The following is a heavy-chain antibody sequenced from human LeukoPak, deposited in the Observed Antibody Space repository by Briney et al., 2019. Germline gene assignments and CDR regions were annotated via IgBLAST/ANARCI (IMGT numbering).Heavy chain of an antibody. CDR3: ARKGSYYDFWSGELYGMDV. V-gene: IGHV3-7*01. CDR2: IKQDGSEK. CDR1: GFTFSSYW. Sequence: GGSLRLSCAASGFTFSSYWMSWVRQAPGKGLEWVANIKQDGSEKYYVDSVKGRFTISRDNAKNSLYLQMNSLRAEDTAVYYCARKGSYYDFWSGELYGMDVWGQGTTITVSS. J-gene: IGHJ6*02. D-gene: IGHD3-3*01.